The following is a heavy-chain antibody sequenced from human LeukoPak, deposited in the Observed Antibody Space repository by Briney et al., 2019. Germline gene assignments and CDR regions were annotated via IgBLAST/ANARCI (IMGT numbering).Heavy chain of an antibody. CDR3: ARNWNDFLPNNWFDP. J-gene: IGHJ5*02. V-gene: IGHV4-39*01. CDR2: IYYSGST. CDR1: GGSISSNSYY. Sequence: PSETLSLTCTVSGGSISSNSYYWGWIRQPPGKGLEWFGSIYYSGSTYYNMSLKSRVTISVDTSKNQFSLRLSSVTAADTAVYYCARNWNDFLPNNWFDPWGQGTLVTVSS. D-gene: IGHD1-1*01.